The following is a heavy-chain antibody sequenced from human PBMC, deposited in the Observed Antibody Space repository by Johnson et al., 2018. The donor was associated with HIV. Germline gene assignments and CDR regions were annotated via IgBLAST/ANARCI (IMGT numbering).Heavy chain of an antibody. CDR1: GFTVSSNY. V-gene: IGHV3-53*01. Sequence: VQLVESGGGVVQPGGSLRLSCVGSGFTVSSNYMSWVRQAPGKGLEWVSVIYSGGSTYYADSVKGRFTISRDNSKNTLYLQMNSLRAEDTAVYYCARDLRYSGYEYAFDIWGQGTMVTVSS. CDR2: IYSGGST. J-gene: IGHJ3*02. D-gene: IGHD5-12*01. CDR3: ARDLRYSGYEYAFDI.